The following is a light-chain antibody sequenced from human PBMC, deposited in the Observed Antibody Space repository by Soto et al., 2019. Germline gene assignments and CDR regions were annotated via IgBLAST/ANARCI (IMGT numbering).Light chain of an antibody. V-gene: IGKV1-39*01. CDR2: ASS. J-gene: IGKJ2*01. CDR3: QQSYITPYT. Sequence: DIQMTQSPSSLSISVGDRVTITCRASQSISSYLNWYQQKPGKAPKLQIYASSNLQSGVPSRFSGSGSGTDLTLTISSLQPEDFATYYCQQSYITPYTFGQGTKLDI. CDR1: QSISSY.